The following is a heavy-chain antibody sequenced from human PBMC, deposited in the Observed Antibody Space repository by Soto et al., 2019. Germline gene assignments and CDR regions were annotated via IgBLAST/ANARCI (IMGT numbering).Heavy chain of an antibody. CDR3: ARVRTSLDLYYYYMDV. D-gene: IGHD2-2*01. Sequence: SETLSLTCTVSGGSISSYDWSWIRQPPGKGLEWIGYIYYSGSTNYNPSLKSRVTISVDTSKNQFSLKVRSVTAADTAVYYCARVRTSLDLYYYYMDVWGAGTTVTVSS. CDR2: IYYSGST. V-gene: IGHV4-59*08. J-gene: IGHJ6*03. CDR1: GGSISSYD.